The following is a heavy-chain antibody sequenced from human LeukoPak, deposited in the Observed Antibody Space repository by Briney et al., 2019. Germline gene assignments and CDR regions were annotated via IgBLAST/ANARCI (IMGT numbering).Heavy chain of an antibody. CDR2: INQDGTGK. V-gene: IGHV3-7*01. CDR1: GFTFSDFY. D-gene: IGHD3-16*01. J-gene: IGHJ4*02. Sequence: PGGSLILSCAASGFTFSDFYISWVRESPGKGLEWVASINQDGTGKYYVASVKGRFTISRDNAKKSVWLQMTSLRADDTAVYYCARSLWPEDYWGQGTLVTVSS. CDR3: ARSLWPEDY.